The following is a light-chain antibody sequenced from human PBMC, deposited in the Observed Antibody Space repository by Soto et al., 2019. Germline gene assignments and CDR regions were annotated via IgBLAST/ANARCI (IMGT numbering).Light chain of an antibody. Sequence: QSVLTQPPSASGSPGQSVTISCTGSSNDVGAYNYVSWYQQHPGKAPKLMIYEVSKRPSGVPDRFSGSKSGNTASLTVSGLQAEDEADYYCSSYAGSNSYVFGTGTKVTVL. CDR3: SSYAGSNSYV. CDR2: EVS. V-gene: IGLV2-8*01. CDR1: SNDVGAYNY. J-gene: IGLJ1*01.